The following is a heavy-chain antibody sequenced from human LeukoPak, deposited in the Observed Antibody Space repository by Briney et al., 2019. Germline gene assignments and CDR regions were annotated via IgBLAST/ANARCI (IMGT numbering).Heavy chain of an antibody. CDR2: IIPVFGTT. D-gene: IGHD3-22*01. J-gene: IGHJ4*02. V-gene: IGHV1-69*06. CDR3: ARCSPGDSSNFYAVLQY. CDR1: GGTFSSYA. Sequence: SVKVSCKASGGTFSSYAVSWVRLTPGQGLEWLGGIIPVFGTTTYAQKLQAKVTMTADKSTNTAYLEISSLTSDDTAVYYCARCSPGDSSNFYAVLQYWGQGTQVTVST.